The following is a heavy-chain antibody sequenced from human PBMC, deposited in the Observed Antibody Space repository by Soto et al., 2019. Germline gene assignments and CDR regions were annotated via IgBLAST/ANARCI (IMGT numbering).Heavy chain of an antibody. J-gene: IGHJ4*02. V-gene: IGHV3-33*01. CDR1: GFTFSSYG. CDR2: IWYDGSNK. D-gene: IGHD2-2*01. Sequence: GGSLRLSCAASGFTFSSYGMHWVRQAPGKGLEWVAVIWYDGSNKYYADSVKGRFTISRDNSKNTLYLQMNSLRAEDTAVYYCAREEGCSSTSCYDIDYWGQGTLVTVSS. CDR3: AREEGCSSTSCYDIDY.